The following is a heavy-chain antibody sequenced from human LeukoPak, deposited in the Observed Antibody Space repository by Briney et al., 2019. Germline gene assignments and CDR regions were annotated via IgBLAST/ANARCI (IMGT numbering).Heavy chain of an antibody. V-gene: IGHV1-2*02. Sequence: ASVKVSCKASGYTFTGYYMHWVRQAPGQGLEWMGWINPNSGGTNYAQKFRGRVTMTRDTSISTAYMELSRLRSDDTAVYYCARGRYDFWRAYFDLWGRGTLVTVSS. CDR2: INPNSGGT. D-gene: IGHD3-3*01. CDR1: GYTFTGYY. J-gene: IGHJ2*01. CDR3: ARGRYDFWRAYFDL.